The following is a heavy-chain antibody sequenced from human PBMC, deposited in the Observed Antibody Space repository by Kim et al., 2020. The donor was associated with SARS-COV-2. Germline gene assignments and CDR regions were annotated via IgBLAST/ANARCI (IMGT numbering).Heavy chain of an antibody. CDR2: ISYDGSNK. CDR3: ARERVGLSQPYYYYGMDV. D-gene: IGHD1-26*01. CDR1: GFTFSSYA. Sequence: GGSLRLSCAASGFTFSSYAMHWVRQAPGKGLEWVAVISYDGSNKYYADSVKGRFTISRDNSKNTLYLQMNSLRAEDTAVYYCARERVGLSQPYYYYGMDVWGQGTTVTVSS. J-gene: IGHJ6*02. V-gene: IGHV3-30*04.